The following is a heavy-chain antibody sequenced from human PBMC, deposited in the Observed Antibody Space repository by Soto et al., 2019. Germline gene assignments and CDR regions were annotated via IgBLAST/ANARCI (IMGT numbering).Heavy chain of an antibody. D-gene: IGHD3-10*01. CDR3: ASIWFGDFDY. CDR2: FHSSGAT. Sequence: PSETLSLTCTVSGASIGSADYYWSWIRQPPGKGLEWIGYFHSSGATYKDPSLKSRVTISVDTSKNQISLKLDSVTAADTAIYYCASIWFGDFDYWGHGTLVTVS. J-gene: IGHJ4*01. V-gene: IGHV4-30-4*01. CDR1: GASIGSADYY.